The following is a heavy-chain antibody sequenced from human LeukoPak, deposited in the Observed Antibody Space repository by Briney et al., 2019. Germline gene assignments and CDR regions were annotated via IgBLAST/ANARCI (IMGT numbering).Heavy chain of an antibody. CDR1: GCTFTSYY. V-gene: IGHV1-46*01. CDR2: INPSGGST. D-gene: IGHD5-24*01. Sequence: AASVKVSCKASGCTFTSYYMHWVRQAPGQGLEWLGIINPSGGSTSYAQKFQGRVTMTRDTSTSTVYMELSSLRSEDTAVYYCARDLYVEYAFDIWGQGTMVTVSS. CDR3: ARDLYVEYAFDI. J-gene: IGHJ3*02.